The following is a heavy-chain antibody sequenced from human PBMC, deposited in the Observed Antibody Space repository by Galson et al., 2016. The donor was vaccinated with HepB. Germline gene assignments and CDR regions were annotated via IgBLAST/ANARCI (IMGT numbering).Heavy chain of an antibody. CDR2: MNPNSGNT. V-gene: IGHV1-8*01. Sequence: SVKVSCKASGYIFTSYDINWVRQATGQGLEWMGWMNPNSGNTGYAQKFQGRVTMTRNTSISTAYMELSRLRSEDTAVYYGARGLGGFDFWSGYYRNNWFDPWGQGTLVTVSS. J-gene: IGHJ5*02. D-gene: IGHD3-3*01. CDR1: GYIFTSYD. CDR3: ARGLGGFDFWSGYYRNNWFDP.